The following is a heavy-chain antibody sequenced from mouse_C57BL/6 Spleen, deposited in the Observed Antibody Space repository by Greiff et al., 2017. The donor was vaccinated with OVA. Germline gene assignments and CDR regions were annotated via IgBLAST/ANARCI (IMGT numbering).Heavy chain of an antibody. CDR1: GYTFPSYW. D-gene: IGHD2-5*01. CDR3: ARSGSYSNYPWFAY. J-gene: IGHJ3*01. Sequence: QVQLQQPGAELVRPGSSVKLSCKASGYTFPSYWIHFVTQMPIPCLEWIGNIDPSDSATHYNQKFKDKATLTVDKSSSTAYMQLSSLTSDDSAVYYCARSGSYSNYPWFAYWGQGTLVTVSA. V-gene: IGHV1-52*01. CDR2: IDPSDSAT.